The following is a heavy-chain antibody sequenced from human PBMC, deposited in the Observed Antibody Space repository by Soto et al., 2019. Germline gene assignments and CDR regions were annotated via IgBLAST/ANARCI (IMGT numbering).Heavy chain of an antibody. Sequence: SETLSLTCTVSGGSISSSSYYWGWIRQPPGKGLEYIGYIYYGGSTYYNPSLQSRVTMSVDRSRNQFSLKLNSVTAADTAVYYCARVRREYDNSGPVDYWGQGTLVTVSS. D-gene: IGHD3-22*01. J-gene: IGHJ4*02. V-gene: IGHV4-39*07. CDR3: ARVRREYDNSGPVDY. CDR2: IYYGGST. CDR1: GGSISSSSYY.